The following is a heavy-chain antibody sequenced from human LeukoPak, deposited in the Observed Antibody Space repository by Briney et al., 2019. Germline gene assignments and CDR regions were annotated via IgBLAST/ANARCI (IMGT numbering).Heavy chain of an antibody. CDR2: ISGSGGST. D-gene: IGHD5-18*01. CDR1: GFTFSSYA. Sequence: GGSLRLSCAASGFTFSSYAMSWVRQAPGKGLEWVSAISGSGGSTYYADSVKGRFTISRDNSKNTLYLQMNSLRAEDTAVYYCARDLSGYSYGYGYWGQGTLVTVSS. V-gene: IGHV3-23*01. CDR3: ARDLSGYSYGYGY. J-gene: IGHJ4*02.